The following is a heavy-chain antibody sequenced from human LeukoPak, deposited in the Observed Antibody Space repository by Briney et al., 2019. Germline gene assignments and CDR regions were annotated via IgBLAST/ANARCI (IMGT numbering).Heavy chain of an antibody. D-gene: IGHD2-15*01. CDR1: GFTFSIYA. V-gene: IGHV3-23*01. J-gene: IGHJ4*02. Sequence: GGSLRLSCAASGFTFSIYAMSWVRQAPGKGLEWVSAISGSGGSTYYADSVKGRFTISRDNSKNTLYLQMNSLRAEDTAVYYCAKDVRYCSGGSCYWGQGTLVTVSS. CDR3: AKDVRYCSGGSCY. CDR2: ISGSGGST.